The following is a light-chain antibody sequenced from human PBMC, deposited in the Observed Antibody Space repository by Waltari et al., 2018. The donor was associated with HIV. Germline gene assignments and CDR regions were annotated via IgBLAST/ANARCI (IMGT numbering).Light chain of an antibody. Sequence: SSELAQDPAVSVALGQTVRITCQGDSVRSYYASWYQQKPGQAPVLVIYGENNRPSGIPELFSGSRSGNTASLTIAGAQAEDEADYYCNSRDDSGHWFFGGGTKVTVL. V-gene: IGLV3-19*01. CDR3: NSRDDSGHWF. CDR2: GEN. J-gene: IGLJ3*02. CDR1: SVRSYY.